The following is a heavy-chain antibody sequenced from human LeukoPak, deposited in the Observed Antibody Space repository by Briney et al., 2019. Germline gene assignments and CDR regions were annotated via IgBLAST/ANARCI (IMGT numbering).Heavy chain of an antibody. D-gene: IGHD3-10*01. V-gene: IGHV1-69*13. J-gene: IGHJ4*02. CDR3: ARDLVPYGSGNSMGD. Sequence: SVKVSCKASGGTLSSHAISWVRQAPGQGLEWMGGITPIFGTTNYAQKFQGRVTISADESTNTAYMELSSLRSEDTAVYYCARDLVPYGSGNSMGDWGQGTLVTVSS. CDR2: ITPIFGTT. CDR1: GGTLSSHA.